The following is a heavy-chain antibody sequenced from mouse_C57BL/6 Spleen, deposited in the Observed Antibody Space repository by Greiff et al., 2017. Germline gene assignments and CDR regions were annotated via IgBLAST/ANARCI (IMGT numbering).Heavy chain of an antibody. Sequence: EVQLQESGPGLVKPSQSLSLTCSVTGYSITSGYYWNWIRQFPGNKLEWMGYISYDGSNNYNPSLKNRISITRDTSKNQFFLKLNSVTTEDTATYYCARDHYDYDVDYFDYWGQGITLTVSS. CDR1: GYSITSGYY. CDR2: ISYDGSN. J-gene: IGHJ2*01. CDR3: ARDHYDYDVDYFDY. V-gene: IGHV3-6*01. D-gene: IGHD2-4*01.